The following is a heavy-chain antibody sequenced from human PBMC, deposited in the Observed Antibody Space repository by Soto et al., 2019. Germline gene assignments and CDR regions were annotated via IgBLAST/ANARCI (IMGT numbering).Heavy chain of an antibody. D-gene: IGHD3-10*01. CDR2: IIPIFGTA. V-gene: IGHV1-69*13. CDR3: SGSYYTRYYYYYGMDV. J-gene: IGHJ6*02. CDR1: GGTFSRYA. Sequence: EASVKVSCKASGGTFSRYAISWVRQAPGQGLEWMGGIIPIFGTANYAQKFQGRVTITADESTSTAYMELSSLRSEDTAVYFCSGSYYTRYYYYYGMDVWGQGTTVTVSS.